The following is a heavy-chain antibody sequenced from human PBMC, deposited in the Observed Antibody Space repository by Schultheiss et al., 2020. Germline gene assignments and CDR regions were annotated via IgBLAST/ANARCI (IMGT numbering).Heavy chain of an antibody. Sequence: SETLSLTCTVSGGSISTYYWSWIRQPPGKGLEWIGEIYHSGSTNYNPSLKSRVTISVDTSKNQFRFALNLSSVTAADTAVYYCVRVGAMLAEYFQHWGQGTLVTVSS. CDR3: VRVGAMLAEYFQH. V-gene: IGHV4-59*08. CDR2: IYHSGST. D-gene: IGHD2-8*01. J-gene: IGHJ1*01. CDR1: GGSISTYY.